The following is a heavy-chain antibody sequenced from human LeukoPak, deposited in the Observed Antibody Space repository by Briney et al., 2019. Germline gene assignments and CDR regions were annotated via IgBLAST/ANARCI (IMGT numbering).Heavy chain of an antibody. Sequence: PGGSLRLSCAASEFTYGMNWVRQAPGKGLECVSRINSDGSSTSYADSVKGRFIISRDNAKNTLSLQMNSLRAEDTAVFYCVRVACSSMTSCATVDYWGQGTLVTVSS. CDR3: VRVACSSMTSCATVDY. D-gene: IGHD2-2*01. V-gene: IGHV3-74*01. J-gene: IGHJ4*02. CDR2: INSDGSST. CDR1: EFTYG.